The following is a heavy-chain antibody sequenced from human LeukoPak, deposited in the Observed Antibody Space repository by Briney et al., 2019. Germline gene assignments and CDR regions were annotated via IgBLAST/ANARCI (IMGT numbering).Heavy chain of an antibody. J-gene: IGHJ4*02. CDR3: ARHLRIQLWGPFDY. D-gene: IGHD5-18*01. CDR2: IYPGDSDT. CDR1: GYSFTNYW. Sequence: GESLKISCKGFGYSFTNYWIGWVRQMPGKGLEWMGIIYPGDSDTRYSPSFQGRVTISADKSISTAYLQWSSLKASDTAIYYCARHLRIQLWGPFDYWGQGTLVTVSS. V-gene: IGHV5-51*01.